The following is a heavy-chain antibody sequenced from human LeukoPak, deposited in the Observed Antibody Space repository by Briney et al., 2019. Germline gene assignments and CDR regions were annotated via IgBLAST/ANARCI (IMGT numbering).Heavy chain of an antibody. D-gene: IGHD3-3*01. CDR3: AREFTIFGVVIKGFDY. J-gene: IGHJ4*02. CDR1: GYTFTSYA. CDR2: INTNTGNP. Sequence: GASVKVSCKASGYTFTSYAMNWVRQAPGQGLEWMGWINTNTGNPTYAQGFTGRFVFSLDTSVSTAYLQISSLKAEDTAVYYCAREFTIFGVVIKGFDYWGRGTLVTVSS. V-gene: IGHV7-4-1*02.